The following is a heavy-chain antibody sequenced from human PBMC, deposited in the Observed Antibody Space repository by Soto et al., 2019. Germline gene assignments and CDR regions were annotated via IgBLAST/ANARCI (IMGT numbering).Heavy chain of an antibody. V-gene: IGHV3-53*01. CDR1: GFTVSISY. J-gene: IGHJ4*02. Sequence: GESLKISCAASGFTVSISYMSWVRQAPVKGLEWVSTIYRDGSTYYADSVEGRFTISRDNSKNTLYLQMNSLRAEDTATYYCARGKGIGWYESSDYWGQGTLVTVSS. D-gene: IGHD6-19*01. CDR2: IYRDGST. CDR3: ARGKGIGWYESSDY.